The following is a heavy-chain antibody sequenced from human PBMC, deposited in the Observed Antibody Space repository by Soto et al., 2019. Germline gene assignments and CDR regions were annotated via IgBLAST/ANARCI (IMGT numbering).Heavy chain of an antibody. CDR2: ISSSSSTI. CDR1: GFTFSSYS. V-gene: IGHV3-48*01. J-gene: IGHJ5*02. CDR3: ARDRTTYIPRNWFDP. D-gene: IGHD4-17*01. Sequence: GGSLRLSCAASGFTFSSYSMNWVRQAPGKGLEWVSYISSSSSTIYYADSVKGRFTISRDSAKNSLYLQMNSLRAEDTAVYYCARDRTTYIPRNWFDPWGQGTLVTVSS.